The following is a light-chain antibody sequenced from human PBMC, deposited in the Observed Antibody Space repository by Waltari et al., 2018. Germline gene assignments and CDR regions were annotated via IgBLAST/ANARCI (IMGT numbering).Light chain of an antibody. CDR3: QQSYSTPYT. Sequence: DIQMTQSPSSLSASVGDRVTITCRASQSISSYLNWYQQKPGKAPKLLIYAASSLQSWVPSRFSGSGSETDFTLNISSLQPEDFATYYCQQSYSTPYTVGQGNQLEI. J-gene: IGKJ2*01. CDR2: AAS. CDR1: QSISSY. V-gene: IGKV1-39*01.